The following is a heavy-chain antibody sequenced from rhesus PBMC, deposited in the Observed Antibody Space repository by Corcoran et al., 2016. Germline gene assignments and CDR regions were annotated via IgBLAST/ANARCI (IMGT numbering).Heavy chain of an antibody. D-gene: IGHD5-24*01. Sequence: QVQLQESGPGLVKPSETLSLTCPFPGGSTSRRNCWSWHRQPPGDGSEWIGYISGSSGSTYYNPSRKSRVTISTDTSKNQFSLKLSSVTAADTAVYYCARPERDTAGTAYFDYWGQGVLVTVSS. J-gene: IGHJ4*01. CDR2: ISGSSGST. V-gene: IGHV4-65*01. CDR1: GGSTSRRNC. CDR3: ARPERDTAGTAYFDY.